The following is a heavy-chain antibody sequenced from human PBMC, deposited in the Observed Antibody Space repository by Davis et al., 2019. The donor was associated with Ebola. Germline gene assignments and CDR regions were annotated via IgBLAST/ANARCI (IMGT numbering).Heavy chain of an antibody. J-gene: IGHJ4*02. V-gene: IGHV4-30-2*01. D-gene: IGHD4-11*01. CDR2: IYHSGST. CDR1: GGSISSGGYS. CDR3: ARAKGYYSNQPPHLYYFDY. Sequence: PSETLSLTCAVSGGSISSGGYSWSWIRQPPGKGLEWIGYIYHSGSTYYNPSLKSRVTISVDTSKNQFSLKLSSVTAADTAVYYCARAKGYYSNQPPHLYYFDYWGQGTLVTVSS.